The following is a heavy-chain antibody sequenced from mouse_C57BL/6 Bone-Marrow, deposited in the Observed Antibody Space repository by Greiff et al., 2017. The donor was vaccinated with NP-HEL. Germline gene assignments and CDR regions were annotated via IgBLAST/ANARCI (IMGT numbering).Heavy chain of an antibody. D-gene: IGHD3-2*02. CDR3: ARWDSSGYWFAY. V-gene: IGHV1-54*01. Sequence: QVQLQQSGAELVRPGPSVKVSCKASGYAFTNYLIEWVKQRPGQGLEWIGVINPGSGGTNYHEQFKGKATLTADKSSSTAYMQLSILTSEDSAVYFCARWDSSGYWFAYWGQGTLVTVSA. CDR1: GYAFTNYL. J-gene: IGHJ3*01. CDR2: INPGSGGT.